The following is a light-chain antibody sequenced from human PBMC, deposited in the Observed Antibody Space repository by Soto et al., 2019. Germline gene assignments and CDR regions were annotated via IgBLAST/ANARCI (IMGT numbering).Light chain of an antibody. J-gene: IGLJ2*01. CDR2: EGT. CDR1: SSNVGTYDL. CDR3: CSFAVGAALV. V-gene: IGLV2-23*01. Sequence: QSALTQPASVSASPGQSITISCTGTSSNVGTYDLVSWYQHHPDKAPKLIIYEGTKRPSGISSRFSGSKSGNTVSLTISGLQAEDDADYYCCSFAVGAALVFGGGTK.